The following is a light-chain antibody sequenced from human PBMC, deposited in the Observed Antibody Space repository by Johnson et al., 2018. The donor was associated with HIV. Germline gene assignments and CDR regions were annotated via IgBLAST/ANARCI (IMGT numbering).Light chain of an antibody. CDR3: GTWDSSLSPLYV. J-gene: IGLJ1*01. V-gene: IGLV1-51*01. Sequence: QSVLTQPPSVSAAPGQKVTISCSGSSSNIGRNYVSWYQQLPGTAPKLLIFDNNKRPSGIPDRFSASKSGTSATLGITGLQTGDEADYYCGTWDSSLSPLYVFGTGTTITVL. CDR2: DNN. CDR1: SSNIGRNY.